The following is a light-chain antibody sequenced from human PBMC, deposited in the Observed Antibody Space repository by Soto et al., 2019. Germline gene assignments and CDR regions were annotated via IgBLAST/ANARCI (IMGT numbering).Light chain of an antibody. V-gene: IGKV3-15*01. CDR1: QSVGTK. CDR3: QQYNNWPPNT. CDR2: SSS. J-gene: IGKJ1*01. Sequence: EIVMTQSPATLSVSPGERATLSCRASQSVGTKLAWYQQKPGQAPRLLIYSSSTRATGFPARFSGSGSGTEFTLTISSLQSEDFALYYCQQYNNWPPNTFGQGPRWKSN.